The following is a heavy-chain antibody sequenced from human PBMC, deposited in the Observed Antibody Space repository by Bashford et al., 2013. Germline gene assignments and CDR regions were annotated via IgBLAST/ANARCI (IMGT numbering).Heavy chain of an antibody. CDR3: AKDFDYDILTGHSDY. Sequence: SLRLSCAASGFTFDDYAMHWVRQAPGKGLEWVSGISWNSGSIGYADSVKGRFTISRDNAKNSLYLQMNSLRAGDTGLYYCAKDFDYDILTGHSDYWGQGTLVTVSS. CDR1: GFTFDDYA. D-gene: IGHD3-9*01. CDR2: ISWNSGSI. V-gene: IGHV3-9*01. J-gene: IGHJ4*02.